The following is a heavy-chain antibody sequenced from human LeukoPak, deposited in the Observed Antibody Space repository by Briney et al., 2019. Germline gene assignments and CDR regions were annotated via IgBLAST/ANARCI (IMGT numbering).Heavy chain of an antibody. CDR3: ARSGYRSGGSCYSSDYYYYYGMDA. Sequence: ASVKVSCKASGYTFTSYYMNWVRQAPGQGLEWMGIINPSGGSTRYAQKFQGRVTMTRDTSTSTVYMELSSLRSGDTAVYYCARSGYRSGGSCYSSDYYYYYGMDAWGRGTTVTVSS. CDR1: GYTFTSYY. J-gene: IGHJ6*02. V-gene: IGHV1-46*01. CDR2: INPSGGST. D-gene: IGHD2-15*01.